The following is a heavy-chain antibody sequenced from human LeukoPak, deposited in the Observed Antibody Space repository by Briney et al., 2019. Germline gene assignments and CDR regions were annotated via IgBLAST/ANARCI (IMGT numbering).Heavy chain of an antibody. CDR3: AQLEGGRVAY. CDR2: IYYSGST. D-gene: IGHD1-1*01. J-gene: IGHJ4*02. CDR1: GGSISSSSYY. V-gene: IGHV4-39*07. Sequence: SETLSLTCTVTGGSISSSSYYWGWIRQPPGKGLEWIGSIYYSGSTYYNPSLKSRVTISVDTSKNQFSLKLSSVTAADTAIYYCAQLEGGRVAYWGQGTLVTVSS.